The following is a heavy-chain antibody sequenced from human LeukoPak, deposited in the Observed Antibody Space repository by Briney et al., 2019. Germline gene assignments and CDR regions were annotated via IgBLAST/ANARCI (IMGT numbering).Heavy chain of an antibody. V-gene: IGHV3-15*01. CDR2: IKSRTDGATR. CDR1: GFTFSNVW. CDR3: TTQRSRITMVRGVIRSDH. D-gene: IGHD3-10*01. Sequence: GGSLRLSCAASGFTFSNVWMNWVRQAPGKGLEWVGRIKSRTDGATRDYAAPVKGRFTISRDDSKNTVYLELNSLKTEDTAVYYCTTQRSRITMVRGVIRSDHWGQGTLVTVSS. J-gene: IGHJ4*02.